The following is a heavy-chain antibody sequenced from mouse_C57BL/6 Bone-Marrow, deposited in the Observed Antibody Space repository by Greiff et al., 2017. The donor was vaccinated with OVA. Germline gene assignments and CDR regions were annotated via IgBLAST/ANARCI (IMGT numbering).Heavy chain of an antibody. CDR1: EYEFPSHD. D-gene: IGHD2-3*01. Sequence: DVQLVESGGGLVQPGESLKLSCESNEYEFPSHDMSWVRKTPEKRLELVAAINSAGGSTYYPDTMERRFIISRDNTKKTLYLQMSSLRSEDTDLDDCARQEIMRYFDVWGTGTTVTVSS. CDR3: ARQEIMRYFDV. V-gene: IGHV5-2*01. CDR2: INSAGGST. J-gene: IGHJ1*03.